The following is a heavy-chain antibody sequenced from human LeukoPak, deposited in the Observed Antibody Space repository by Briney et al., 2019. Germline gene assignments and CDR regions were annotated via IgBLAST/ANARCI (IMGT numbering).Heavy chain of an antibody. CDR2: ILYDGSNK. Sequence: PGGSLRLSCAASGFTFSSYAMHWVRQAPGKGLEWVAFILYDGSNKYYADSVKGRFTISRDNSKNTLYLQMNSLRAEDTAVYYCARAYYYMDVWGKGTTVTVSS. V-gene: IGHV3-30-3*01. J-gene: IGHJ6*03. CDR3: ARAYYYMDV. CDR1: GFTFSSYA.